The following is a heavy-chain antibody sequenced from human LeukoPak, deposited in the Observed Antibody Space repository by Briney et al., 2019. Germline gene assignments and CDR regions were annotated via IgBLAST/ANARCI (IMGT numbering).Heavy chain of an antibody. Sequence: PGGSLRLSCSASGFTFSSSAMHWVRQAPGKGLEYVSSITTNGGSTYYADSVKGRFTTSRENSKNTLYLQMSSLRAEDTAVYYCVKDSYGMDVWGQGTRSPSP. CDR1: GFTFSSSA. J-gene: IGHJ6*02. V-gene: IGHV3-64D*09. CDR3: VKDSYGMDV. CDR2: ITTNGGST.